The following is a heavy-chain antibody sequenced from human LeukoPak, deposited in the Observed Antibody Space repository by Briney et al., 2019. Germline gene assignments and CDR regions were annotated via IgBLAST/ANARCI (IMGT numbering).Heavy chain of an antibody. Sequence: SETLSLTCAVSGGSFSGFYWSWIRQSPGKGLEWIGEISDRGTTNNSPSLTSRVTLSVDTSKNQFSLNLSSVTAADTAVYYCARGNYSWYWFDPWGQGTLVTVSS. V-gene: IGHV4-34*01. J-gene: IGHJ5*02. CDR3: ARGNYSWYWFDP. CDR2: ISDRGTT. CDR1: GGSFSGFY. D-gene: IGHD4-11*01.